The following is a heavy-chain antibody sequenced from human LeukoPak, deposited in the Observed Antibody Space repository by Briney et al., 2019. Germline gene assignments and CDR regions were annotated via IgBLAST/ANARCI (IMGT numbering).Heavy chain of an antibody. V-gene: IGHV3-21*01. D-gene: IGHD1-26*01. Sequence: GGSLRLSCAASGFTFSSYSMTWVRQAPGKGLEWVSSISSSSSYIYYADSVKGRITISRDNARNSLYLQMNSLSVEDTAVYYCARGFSGTYSVWGQGTLVTVSS. CDR2: ISSSSSYI. CDR1: GFTFSSYS. CDR3: ARGFSGTYSV. J-gene: IGHJ4*02.